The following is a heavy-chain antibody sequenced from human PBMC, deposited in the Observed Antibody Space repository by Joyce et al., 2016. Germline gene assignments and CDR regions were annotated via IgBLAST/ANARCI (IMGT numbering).Heavy chain of an antibody. J-gene: IGHJ4*02. CDR1: GFPYSCRC. D-gene: IGHD6-13*01. Sequence: EVQLVESGGGLVQPGGSLRLSCVASGFPYSCRCVYWVRQVPGKGRVWRYRISSAARTTNYADCVKGRFTISRDNAKKTLYLQMDSLRAEDTAVYFCGSPGSSSWYCLDYWGRGTLVTVSS. V-gene: IGHV3-74*01. CDR2: ISSAARTT. CDR3: GSPGSSSWYCLDY.